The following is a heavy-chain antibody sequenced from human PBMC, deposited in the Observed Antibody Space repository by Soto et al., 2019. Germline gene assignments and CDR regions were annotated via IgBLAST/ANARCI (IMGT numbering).Heavy chain of an antibody. D-gene: IGHD2-15*01. CDR2: ISYDGSNK. CDR1: GFTFSSYG. V-gene: IGHV3-30*18. J-gene: IGHJ4*02. Sequence: QVQLVESGGGVVQPGRSLRLSCAASGFTFSSYGMHWVRQAPGKGLEWVAVISYDGSNKYYADSVKGRFTISRDNSKNTLYLQMNSLRAEDTAVYYCAKLVVAATRNRTFDYWGQGTLVTVSS. CDR3: AKLVVAATRNRTFDY.